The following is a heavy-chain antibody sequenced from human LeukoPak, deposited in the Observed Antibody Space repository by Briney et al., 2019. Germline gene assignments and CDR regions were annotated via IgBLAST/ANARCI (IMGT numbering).Heavy chain of an antibody. Sequence: PSETLSLTCAVSGYSISSGYYWGWIRQPPGKGLEWIGSIYHSGSTYYNPSLKSRVTISVDTSKNQFSLKLSSVTAADTAVYYCASIEGATNLYYWGQGTLVTVSS. D-gene: IGHD1-26*01. CDR2: IYHSGST. CDR1: GYSISSGYY. J-gene: IGHJ4*01. V-gene: IGHV4-38-2*01. CDR3: ASIEGATNLYY.